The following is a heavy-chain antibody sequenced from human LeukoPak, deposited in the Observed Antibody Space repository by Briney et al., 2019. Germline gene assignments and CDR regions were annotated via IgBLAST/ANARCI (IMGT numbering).Heavy chain of an antibody. Sequence: ASVKVSCKASGYTFTCYYMDCVRQAPGQGLEWMERINPNSGGTNYAQKFQGRVTMTRDTSISTAYMELSRLRSDDTAVYYCARGTYYYDSSGYFDYWGQGTLVTVSS. V-gene: IGHV1-2*06. D-gene: IGHD3-22*01. CDR1: GYTFTCYY. CDR2: INPNSGGT. CDR3: ARGTYYYDSSGYFDY. J-gene: IGHJ4*02.